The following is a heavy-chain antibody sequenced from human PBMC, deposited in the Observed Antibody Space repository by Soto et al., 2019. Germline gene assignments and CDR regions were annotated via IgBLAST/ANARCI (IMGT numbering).Heavy chain of an antibody. Sequence: PSETLSLTCSVSGGSITSHYCSWFRQPPGKGLEWIGYIHHSGSTSYNPSLNSRVTMSVDTSKSQFSLKVGSVTAADTALYYCARQGFGQLHGLVDVWGPGTTVTVSS. D-gene: IGHD3-10*01. CDR2: IHHSGST. V-gene: IGHV4-59*08. J-gene: IGHJ6*02. CDR3: ARQGFGQLHGLVDV. CDR1: GGSITSHY.